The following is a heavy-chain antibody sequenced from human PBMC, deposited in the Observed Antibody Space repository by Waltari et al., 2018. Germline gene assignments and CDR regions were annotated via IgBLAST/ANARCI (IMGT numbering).Heavy chain of an antibody. CDR2: ISWNSGSI. D-gene: IGHD3-10*01. Sequence: EVQLVESGGGLVQPGRSLRLSCAASGFTFDDYAMHWVRQAPGKGLEWVSGISWNSGSIGYADSVKGRFTISRDDSRNTLFLQMNNVRIDDTAVYFCTRSADGDFADWGQGTLVTVSS. J-gene: IGHJ4*02. V-gene: IGHV3-9*01. CDR1: GFTFDDYA. CDR3: TRSADGDFAD.